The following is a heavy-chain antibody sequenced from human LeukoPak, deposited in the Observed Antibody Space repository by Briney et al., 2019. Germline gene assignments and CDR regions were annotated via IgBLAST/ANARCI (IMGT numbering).Heavy chain of an antibody. J-gene: IGHJ4*02. D-gene: IGHD3-22*01. Sequence: SETLSLTCTVSGGSISSSSYYWGWIRQPPGKGLEWIGSIYYSGSTYYNPSLKSRATISVDTSKNQFSLKLSSVTAADTAVYYCARVADVGGYYDSSGYPSYFDYWGQGTLVTVSS. CDR1: GGSISSSSYY. CDR2: IYYSGST. CDR3: ARVADVGGYYDSSGYPSYFDY. V-gene: IGHV4-39*07.